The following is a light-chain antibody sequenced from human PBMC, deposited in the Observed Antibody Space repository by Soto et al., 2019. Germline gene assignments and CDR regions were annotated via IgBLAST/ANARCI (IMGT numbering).Light chain of an antibody. V-gene: IGLV2-23*03. CDR1: VSAVGTYNL. CDR3: CSYVDTSAFVR. Sequence: QSALTQPASISGSPGQSITISCTGTVSAVGTYNLVSWYQQHPGKAPNLIIYEGNKRPSGVSRRVSGSKSANTASLTISGLQADDEAEYYCCSYVDTSAFVRFCGGTKLTVL. J-gene: IGLJ3*02. CDR2: EGN.